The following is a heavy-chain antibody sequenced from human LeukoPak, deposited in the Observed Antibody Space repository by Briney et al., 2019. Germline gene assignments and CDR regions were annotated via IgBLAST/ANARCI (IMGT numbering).Heavy chain of an antibody. J-gene: IGHJ4*02. D-gene: IGHD1-1*01. V-gene: IGHV1-2*02. CDR2: MNPRSGGT. CDR1: GYTFTGLGLY. CDR3: ATDPTTAGTTRFDY. Sequence: GASVKVSCKTSGYTFTGLGLYIHGVRQAPGQGLEWMGWMNPRSGGTNYAQKFQGRVTMTRDTSISTSYMELSRLTSVDTAVYYCATDPTTAGTTRFDYWGQGTLVTVSS.